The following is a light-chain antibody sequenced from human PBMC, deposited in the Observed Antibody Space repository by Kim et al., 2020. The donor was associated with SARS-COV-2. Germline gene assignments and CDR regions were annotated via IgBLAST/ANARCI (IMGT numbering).Light chain of an antibody. J-gene: IGKJ2*01. V-gene: IGKV3-15*01. CDR3: QQYNNWPPFT. CDR1: QSVRNN. Sequence: GSPGERATRSCRASQSVRNNLAWYQQTPGQAPRLLIYGASTRATGIPARFSGSGSGTEFTLIISSLQSEDFAVYYCQQYNNWPPFTFGQGTKLEI. CDR2: GAS.